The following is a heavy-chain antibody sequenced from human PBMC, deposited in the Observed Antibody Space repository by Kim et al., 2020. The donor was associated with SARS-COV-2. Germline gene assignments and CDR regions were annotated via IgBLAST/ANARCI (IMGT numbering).Heavy chain of an antibody. D-gene: IGHD3-3*01. CDR2: IIPIFGTA. J-gene: IGHJ6*02. Sequence: SVKVSCKASGGTFSSYAISWVRQAPGQGLEWMGGIIPIFGTANYAQKFQGRVTITADESTSTAYMELSSLRSEDTAVYYCARGDFWSGPQLSRYYYGMDVWGQGTTVTVSS. V-gene: IGHV1-69*13. CDR1: GGTFSSYA. CDR3: ARGDFWSGPQLSRYYYGMDV.